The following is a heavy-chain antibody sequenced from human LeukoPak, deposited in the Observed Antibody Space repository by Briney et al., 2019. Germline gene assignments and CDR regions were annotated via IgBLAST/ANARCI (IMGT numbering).Heavy chain of an antibody. J-gene: IGHJ4*02. CDR1: GYTFTSYG. CDR2: ISAYNGNT. CDR3: ARDRRNIAAAGTMGY. D-gene: IGHD6-13*01. Sequence: GASVKVSCKASGYTFTSYGISWVRLAPGQGLEWMGWISAYNGNTNYAQKLQGRVTMTTDTSTSTAYMELRSLRSDDTAVYYCARDRRNIAAAGTMGYWGQGTLVTVSS. V-gene: IGHV1-18*01.